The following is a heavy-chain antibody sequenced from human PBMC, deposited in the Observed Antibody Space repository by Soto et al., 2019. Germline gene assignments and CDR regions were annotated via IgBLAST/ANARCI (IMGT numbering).Heavy chain of an antibody. CDR1: GGSISSADYY. J-gene: IGHJ5*02. CDR3: ARGGRYCSSTSCPHNWFDP. Sequence: SETLSLTCTVSGGSISSADYYWSWIRQPPGKGLEWIGTFYYSGSTNYNPSLESRVTISVDTSKNQFSLKVSSVTAADTAVYYCARGGRYCSSTSCPHNWFDPWGQGTLVTVSS. D-gene: IGHD2-2*01. V-gene: IGHV4-39*01. CDR2: FYYSGST.